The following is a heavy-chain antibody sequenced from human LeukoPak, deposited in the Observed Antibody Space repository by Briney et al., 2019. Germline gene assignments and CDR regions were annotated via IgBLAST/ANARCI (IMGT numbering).Heavy chain of an antibody. Sequence: GGSLRLSCAASGFTLSDYSMHWVRQAPGKGLEWVSYIGRSGTTMFYADSVKGRFTISRDDAKNSLYLQMNSLRAEDTAVYYCARKDPTPLSHFDYWGQGTLVTVSS. D-gene: IGHD2-15*01. CDR3: ARKDPTPLSHFDY. V-gene: IGHV3-48*03. CDR1: GFTLSDYS. J-gene: IGHJ4*02. CDR2: IGRSGTTM.